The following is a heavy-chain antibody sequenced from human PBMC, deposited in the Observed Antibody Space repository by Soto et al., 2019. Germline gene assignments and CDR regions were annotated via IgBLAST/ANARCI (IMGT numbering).Heavy chain of an antibody. Sequence: PSETLSLTCTVSGGSISRYYWSWIRQPPGKGLEWIGYISYSGSSIYSPSLKSRVTMSVDTSKNQFSLKLGSVTAADTAMYFCARTDYYDSSGSFGYWGQGTQVTV. J-gene: IGHJ4*02. CDR3: ARTDYYDSSGSFGY. CDR2: ISYSGSS. V-gene: IGHV4-59*01. D-gene: IGHD3-22*01. CDR1: GGSISRYY.